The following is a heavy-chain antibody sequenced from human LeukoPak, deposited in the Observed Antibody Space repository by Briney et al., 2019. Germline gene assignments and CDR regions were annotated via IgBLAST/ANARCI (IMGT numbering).Heavy chain of an antibody. J-gene: IGHJ4*02. CDR2: IYSSGST. D-gene: IGHD1-26*01. CDR3: AKSGGYGLIDY. CDR1: GGSISSSSSY. Sequence: PSETLSLTCSVSGGSISSSSSYWGWIRQPPGKGLEWIGNIYSSGSTYYNASLQSRVTISIDTSKNQFSLRLNSVTAADTAMYYCAKSGGYGLIDYWGQGTRVTVSS. V-gene: IGHV4-39*01.